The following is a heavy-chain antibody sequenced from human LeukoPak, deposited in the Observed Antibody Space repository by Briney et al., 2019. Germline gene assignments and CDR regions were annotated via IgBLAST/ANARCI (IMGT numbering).Heavy chain of an antibody. CDR1: GLTFSNFA. CDR3: AKDWGV. CDR2: ISGSGGNT. Sequence: PGGSLRLSCAASGLTFSNFAMSWVRQAPGKGLQWVSGISGSGGNTYYADSVKGRFTTSRDNSKNTLYLEMNSLRAEDTSIYYCAKDWGVWGQGTLVTVSS. V-gene: IGHV3-23*01. J-gene: IGHJ1*01. D-gene: IGHD3-16*01.